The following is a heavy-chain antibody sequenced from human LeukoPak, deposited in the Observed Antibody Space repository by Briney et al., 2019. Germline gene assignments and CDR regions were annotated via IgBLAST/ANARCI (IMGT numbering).Heavy chain of an antibody. D-gene: IGHD3-22*01. V-gene: IGHV5-51*01. CDR3: ARGVGYDSSGYYGSYYFDY. CDR1: GYSVTSYW. CDR2: IYPGDSDT. Sequence: GESLKISCKGSGYSVTSYWIGWVRQMPGKGLEWMGIIYPGDSDTRYSPSFQGQVTISADKSISTAYLQWSSLKASDTAMYYCARGVGYDSSGYYGSYYFDYWGQGTLVTVSS. J-gene: IGHJ4*02.